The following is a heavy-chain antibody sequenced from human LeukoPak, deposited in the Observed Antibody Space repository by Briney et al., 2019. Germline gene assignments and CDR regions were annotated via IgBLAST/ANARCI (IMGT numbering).Heavy chain of an antibody. J-gene: IGHJ4*02. D-gene: IGHD6-19*01. CDR3: ARFSSALCYFDY. CDR1: GVSITSYY. Sequence: SETLSLTCTVSGVSITSYYWSWIRQPAGKGLEWIGRIYTSGSTNYNPSLKSRVTMSVDTSKNQFSLKLSSVTAADTAVYYCARFSSALCYFDYWGQGTLVTVSS. CDR2: IYTSGST. V-gene: IGHV4-4*07.